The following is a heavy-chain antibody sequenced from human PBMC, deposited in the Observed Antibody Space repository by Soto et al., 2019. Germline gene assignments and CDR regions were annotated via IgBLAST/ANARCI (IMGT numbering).Heavy chain of an antibody. Sequence: SETLSLTCTVSGGSISSGGYYWSWIRQHPGKGLEWIGYIYYSGSTYYNPSLKSRVTISVDTSKNQFSLKLSSVTAADTAVYYCARDEEYYFDYWGQGTXVTVSS. V-gene: IGHV4-31*03. CDR1: GGSISSGGYY. CDR2: IYYSGST. J-gene: IGHJ4*02. CDR3: ARDEEYYFDY.